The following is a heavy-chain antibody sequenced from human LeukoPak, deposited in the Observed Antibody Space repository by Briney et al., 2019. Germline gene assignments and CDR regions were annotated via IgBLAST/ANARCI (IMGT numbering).Heavy chain of an antibody. J-gene: IGHJ4*02. CDR2: IYSTGGT. CDR3: ARDFCSDGSCYSYFHY. CDR1: GGSISGYY. V-gene: IGHV4-59*01. D-gene: IGHD2-15*01. Sequence: SETLSLTCSVSGGSISGYYWSWIRQPPGKGLEWIGYIYSTGGTNYNPSLKSRVIISLDTSKSQFSLGLSSVTAADTAVYYCARDFCSDGSCYSYFHYWGQGILVTVSS.